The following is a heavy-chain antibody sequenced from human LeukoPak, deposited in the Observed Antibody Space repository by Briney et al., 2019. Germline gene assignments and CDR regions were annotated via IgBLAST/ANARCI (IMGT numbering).Heavy chain of an antibody. CDR1: GFTFSGSA. J-gene: IGHJ4*02. V-gene: IGHV3-73*01. CDR3: TTPGGYYFDY. Sequence: GGSLRLSCAASGFTFSGSAMHWVRQASGKGLEWVGRIRSKANSYATAYAASVKGRFTISRDDSKNAAYLQMNSLKTEDTAVYYCTTPGGYYFDYWGQGTLVTVSS. D-gene: IGHD3-16*01. CDR2: IRSKANSYAT.